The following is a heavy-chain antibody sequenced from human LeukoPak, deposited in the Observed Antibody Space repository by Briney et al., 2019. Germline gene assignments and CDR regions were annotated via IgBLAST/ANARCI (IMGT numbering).Heavy chain of an antibody. CDR1: GGSISSSYSY. D-gene: IGHD2-15*01. CDR3: ARSVEGYCSGGSCYSYYYYMDV. V-gene: IGHV4-39*07. Sequence: PSETLSLTCTVSGGSISSSYSYWGWIRQPPGKGLEWIGNIYYSGSTYYNPSLKSRVTISVDTSKNHFSLKLNSVTAADTAVYYCARSVEGYCSGGSCYSYYYYMDVWGKGTTVTVSS. CDR2: IYYSGST. J-gene: IGHJ6*03.